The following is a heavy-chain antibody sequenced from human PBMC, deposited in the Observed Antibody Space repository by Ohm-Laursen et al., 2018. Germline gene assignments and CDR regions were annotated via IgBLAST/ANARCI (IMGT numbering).Heavy chain of an antibody. V-gene: IGHV3-23*01. J-gene: IGHJ4*02. CDR1: GFTFSSYA. CDR2: ISGSGGST. CDR3: ARGETIISWSTLDS. D-gene: IGHD6-13*01. Sequence: SLRLSCAASGFTFSSYAMNWVRQAPGKGLEWVSAISGSGGSTYYADSVKGRFTISRDNSKNTLYLQINSLRADDTAVYYCARGETIISWSTLDSWGQGTLVTVSS.